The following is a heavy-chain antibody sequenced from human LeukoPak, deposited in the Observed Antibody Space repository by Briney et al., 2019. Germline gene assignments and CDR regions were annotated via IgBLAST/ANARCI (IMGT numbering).Heavy chain of an antibody. CDR1: GYTFTSYG. J-gene: IGHJ4*02. Sequence: ASVKVSCKASGYTFTSYGISWVRHAPGQGLEWMGWISAYNGNTNYAQKLQGRVTMTTDTSTSTAYMELRSLRSDDTAVYYCARDTGDWFSSGWNFDYWGQGTLVTVSS. V-gene: IGHV1-18*01. CDR3: ARDTGDWFSSGWNFDY. D-gene: IGHD6-19*01. CDR2: ISAYNGNT.